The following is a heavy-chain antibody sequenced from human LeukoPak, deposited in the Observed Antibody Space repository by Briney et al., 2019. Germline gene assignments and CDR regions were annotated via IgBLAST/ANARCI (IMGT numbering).Heavy chain of an antibody. V-gene: IGHV3-30*02. J-gene: IGHJ5*02. CDR1: GFTFSSYG. CDR2: IRYDGSNK. D-gene: IGHD4-17*01. Sequence: GGSLRLSCAASGFTFSSYGMHWVRQAPGKGLEWVAFIRYDGSNKYYADSVKGRFTISRDNSKNTLYLQMNSLRAEDTAVYYCAKDRYGDQNRFDPWGQGTLVTVSS. CDR3: AKDRYGDQNRFDP.